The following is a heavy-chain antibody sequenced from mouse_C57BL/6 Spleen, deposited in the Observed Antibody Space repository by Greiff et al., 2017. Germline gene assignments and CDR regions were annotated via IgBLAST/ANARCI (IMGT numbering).Heavy chain of an antibody. CDR1: GYAFRSSW. D-gene: IGHD2-3*01. CDR2: IYPGDGDT. V-gene: IGHV1-82*01. CDR3: ARSRENGYYYFDY. J-gene: IGHJ2*01. Sequence: QVQLQQSGPELVKPGASVKISCKASGYAFRSSWMNWVKQRPGKGLEWIGRIYPGDGDTNYNGKFKGKATLTADKSSSTAYMQLSSLTSEDSAVYFCARSRENGYYYFDYWGQGTTLTVSS.